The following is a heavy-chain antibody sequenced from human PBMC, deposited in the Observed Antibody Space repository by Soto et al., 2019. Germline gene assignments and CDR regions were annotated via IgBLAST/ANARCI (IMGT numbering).Heavy chain of an antibody. CDR3: ATSSVSRLLNHWYFDL. Sequence: SETLSLTCAVSGGSISSSDYYWGWVRQPPGKGLEWIGSISFGVTTYYSPSLRSRLTISIDTSNNQFSLKLSSVTAADTAVYYCATSSVSRLLNHWYFDLWGRGTLVTVSS. CDR2: ISFGVTT. V-gene: IGHV4-39*01. J-gene: IGHJ2*01. CDR1: GGSISSSDYY.